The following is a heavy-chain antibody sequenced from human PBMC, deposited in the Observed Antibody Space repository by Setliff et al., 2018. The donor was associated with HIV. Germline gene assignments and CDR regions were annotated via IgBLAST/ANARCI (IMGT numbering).Heavy chain of an antibody. D-gene: IGHD3-10*01. CDR2: VYHSGST. V-gene: IGHV4-38-2*02. Sequence: PSETLSLTCTVSGYSISSGYYWGWIRQPPGKGLEWIASVYHSGSTYYNPSLKSRVTISVDTSKNQFYLKLSSLTAADTAVYYCARNRVPSSLWGQGTLVTVSS. CDR3: ARNRVPSSL. CDR1: GYSISSGYY. J-gene: IGHJ4*02.